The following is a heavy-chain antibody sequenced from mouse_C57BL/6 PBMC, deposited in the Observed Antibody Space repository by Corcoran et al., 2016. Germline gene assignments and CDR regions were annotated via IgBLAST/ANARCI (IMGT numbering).Heavy chain of an antibody. Sequence: EVQLQQSGPELVKPGASVKISCKASGYTFTDYYMNWVKQSHGKSLEWIGDINTNNGGTSYKQKLKGKATLTVDTSSSTAYMELRSLTSADAAVYDCSTVVANGYARDYWGRGTLGTGCS. V-gene: IGHV1-26*01. CDR1: GYTFTDYY. J-gene: IGHJ4*01. CDR3: STVVANGYARDY. D-gene: IGHD1-1*01. CDR2: INTNNGGT.